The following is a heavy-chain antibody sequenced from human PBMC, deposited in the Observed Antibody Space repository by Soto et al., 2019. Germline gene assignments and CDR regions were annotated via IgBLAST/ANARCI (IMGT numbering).Heavy chain of an antibody. Sequence: SETLSLTCAVYGGSFSGYYWSWIRQPPGKGLEWIGEINHSGSTNYNPSLKSRVTISVDTSKNQFSLKLSSVTAADTAVYYCARDRAILGVVSVYYYGMDVWGQGTTVTVSS. D-gene: IGHD3-3*01. CDR2: INHSGST. V-gene: IGHV4-34*01. J-gene: IGHJ6*02. CDR3: ARDRAILGVVSVYYYGMDV. CDR1: GGSFSGYY.